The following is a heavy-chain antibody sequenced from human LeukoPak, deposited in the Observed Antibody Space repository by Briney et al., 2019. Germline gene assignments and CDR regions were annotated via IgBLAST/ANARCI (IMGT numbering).Heavy chain of an antibody. Sequence: GGSLRLSCAASGFTFSSYAMSWVRQAPGKGLEWVSTISGSGGSTYYADSVRGRFTISRDNSKNTLYLQMNSLRAEDTAVYYCAKRPFGSGSYYMPYDAFDIWGQGTMVTVSS. CDR1: GFTFSSYA. V-gene: IGHV3-23*01. D-gene: IGHD3-10*01. J-gene: IGHJ3*02. CDR2: ISGSGGST. CDR3: AKRPFGSGSYYMPYDAFDI.